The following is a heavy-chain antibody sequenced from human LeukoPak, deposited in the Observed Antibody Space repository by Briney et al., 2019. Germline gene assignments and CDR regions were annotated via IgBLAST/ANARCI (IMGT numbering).Heavy chain of an antibody. CDR2: INHIGNT. J-gene: IGHJ4*02. D-gene: IGHD4-17*01. CDR1: GGSFSGYF. CDR3: AREGDYGDYAD. V-gene: IGHV4-34*01. Sequence: SETLSLTCAVSGGSFSGYFWTWIRQPPGKGLEWIGEINHIGNTNYNESLKSRVTISVDTSKNQFSLKLSSVTAADTAVYYCAREGDYGDYADWGQGTLVTVSS.